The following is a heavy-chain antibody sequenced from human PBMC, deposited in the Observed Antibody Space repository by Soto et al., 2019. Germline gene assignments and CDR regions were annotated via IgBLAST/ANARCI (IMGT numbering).Heavy chain of an antibody. Sequence: SETLSLTCAVSGGSISSSNWWSWVRQPPGKGLEWIGEIYRSGSTNYNPSLKSRVTISVDRSKNQFSLKLSSVAAADTAVYYCARARHYYDSSGPCFFDYWGQGTLVTVSS. J-gene: IGHJ4*02. D-gene: IGHD3-22*01. V-gene: IGHV4-4*02. CDR1: GGSISSSNW. CDR2: IYRSGST. CDR3: ARARHYYDSSGPCFFDY.